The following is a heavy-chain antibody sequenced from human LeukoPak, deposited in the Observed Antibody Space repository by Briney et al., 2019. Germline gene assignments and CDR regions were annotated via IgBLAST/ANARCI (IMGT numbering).Heavy chain of an antibody. CDR2: IIPIFGTA. J-gene: IGHJ4*02. D-gene: IGHD6-13*01. CDR1: GGTFSSYA. CDR3: ARVPGGLAAAGNY. V-gene: IGHV1-69*01. Sequence: SVKVSCKASGGTFSSYAISWVRQAPGQGLEWMGGIIPIFGTANYAQKFQGRVTITADESTSTAYMELNSLRSEDTAVYYCARVPGGLAAAGNYWGQGTLVTVSS.